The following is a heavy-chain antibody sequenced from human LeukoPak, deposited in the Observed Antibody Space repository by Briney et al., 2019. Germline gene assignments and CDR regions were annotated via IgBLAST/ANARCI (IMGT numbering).Heavy chain of an antibody. CDR1: GYTFTSYG. Sequence: GASVKVSCKASGYTFTSYGISWVRQAPGQGLEWMGWISAYNGNTNYAQKLQGRVTMTTDTSTSTAYMELRGLRSDDTAVYYCARVYSSGWYGVDYYYYMDVWGKGTTVTVSS. J-gene: IGHJ6*03. D-gene: IGHD6-19*01. CDR2: ISAYNGNT. V-gene: IGHV1-18*01. CDR3: ARVYSSGWYGVDYYYYMDV.